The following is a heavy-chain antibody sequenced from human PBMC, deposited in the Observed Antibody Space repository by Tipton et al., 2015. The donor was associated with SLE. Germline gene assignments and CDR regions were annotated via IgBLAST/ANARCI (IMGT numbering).Heavy chain of an antibody. V-gene: IGHV3-23*03. CDR3: AKDLAGDGYTSDSFDI. J-gene: IGHJ3*02. D-gene: IGHD5-24*01. CDR1: GFTLSSHA. Sequence: GSLRLSCAASGFTLSSHAMTWVRQAPGKGLEWVSIIYSGETRTYYADSVKGRFTISRDNSKNMMWLQMNNLRAEDTALYYCAKDLAGDGYTSDSFDIWGRGTMVTVSS. CDR2: IYSGETRT.